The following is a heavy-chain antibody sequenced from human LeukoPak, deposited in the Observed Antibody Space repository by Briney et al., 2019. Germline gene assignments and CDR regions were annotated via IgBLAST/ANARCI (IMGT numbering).Heavy chain of an antibody. CDR3: VRGSLASGVVVYYYYYLDV. CDR2: ISSSSSTI. D-gene: IGHD3-3*01. CDR1: GFTFSSYA. V-gene: IGHV3-48*01. J-gene: IGHJ6*03. Sequence: GGSLRLSCAASGFTFSSYAMNWVRQAPGKGLEWVSYISSSSSTIYYADSVKGRFTISRDNAKNSLYLQMNSLRAEDTAVYYCVRGSLASGVVVYYYYYLDVWGKGTTVTVSS.